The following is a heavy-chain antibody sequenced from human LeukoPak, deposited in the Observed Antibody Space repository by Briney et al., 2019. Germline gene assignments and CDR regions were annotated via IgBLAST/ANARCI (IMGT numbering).Heavy chain of an antibody. CDR1: GFTFSSYW. Sequence: GGSLRLSCAASGFTFSSYWMSWVRQAPGKGLEWGGNIKQDGSETYFVDSVKGRFTISRDNAKNSLYLQMNNLRAEDTAVYYCARDAMSRTADYWGQGTLVTVSS. CDR2: IKQDGSET. J-gene: IGHJ4*02. CDR3: ARDAMSRTADY. V-gene: IGHV3-7*01. D-gene: IGHD2-2*01.